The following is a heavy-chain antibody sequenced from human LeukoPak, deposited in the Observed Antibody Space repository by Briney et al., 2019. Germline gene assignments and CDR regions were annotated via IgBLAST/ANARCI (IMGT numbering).Heavy chain of an antibody. V-gene: IGHV3-21*01. CDR1: GFTFTTYS. CDR3: ARGHTAVTRHFGF. CDR2: ISSGSSAI. J-gene: IGHJ4*02. D-gene: IGHD4-17*01. Sequence: GGSLRLSCEASGFTFTTYSMTWVRQAPGKGLEWVSIISSGSSAIFSADALKGRFTISRDDAKNLLYLDMNSLRAEDTAVYYCARGHTAVTRHFGFWGQGTLVTVSS.